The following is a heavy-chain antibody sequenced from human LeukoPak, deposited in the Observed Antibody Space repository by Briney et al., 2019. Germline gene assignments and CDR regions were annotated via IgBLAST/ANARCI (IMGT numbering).Heavy chain of an antibody. CDR2: ISYSGGT. CDR1: GGSISSYY. J-gene: IGHJ4*02. CDR3: AREGDYYDSSGYYSFDY. D-gene: IGHD3-22*01. V-gene: IGHV4-59*01. Sequence: PSETLSLTCTVSGGSISSYYWSWIRQPPGKGLEWIGYISYSGGTNYNPSLKSRVTISVDTSKNQFSLKLTSVTAADTGVYYCAREGDYYDSSGYYSFDYWGQGTLVTVSS.